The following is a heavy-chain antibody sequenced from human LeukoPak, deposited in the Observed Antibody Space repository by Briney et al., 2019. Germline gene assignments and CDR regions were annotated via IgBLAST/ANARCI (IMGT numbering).Heavy chain of an antibody. CDR3: ARGTYYYDSYGPYFDY. CDR2: IIPIFGTA. J-gene: IGHJ4*02. D-gene: IGHD3-22*01. Sequence: GASVKVSCTASGGTFSSYAISWVRQAPGQGLEWVGGIIPIFGTANYAQKFQGRVTITADESTSTAYMELSSLRSEDTAVYYCARGTYYYDSYGPYFDYWGQGTLVTVSS. V-gene: IGHV1-69*13. CDR1: GGTFSSYA.